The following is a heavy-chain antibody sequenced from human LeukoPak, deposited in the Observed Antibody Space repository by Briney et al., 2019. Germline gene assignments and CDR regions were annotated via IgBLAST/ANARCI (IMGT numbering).Heavy chain of an antibody. CDR3: TRENGDYAYDH. V-gene: IGHV4-38-2*02. CDR1: GYSISSGYY. CDR2: IYHSGST. Sequence: SETLSLTCTVSGYSISSGYYWDWIRQPRGKGLEWIGSIYHSGSTYYNPSLKSRVTISVDTSKNQFSLRLSSVTVADTAVYYCTRENGDYAYDHWGQGTLVTVSS. J-gene: IGHJ4*02. D-gene: IGHD4-17*01.